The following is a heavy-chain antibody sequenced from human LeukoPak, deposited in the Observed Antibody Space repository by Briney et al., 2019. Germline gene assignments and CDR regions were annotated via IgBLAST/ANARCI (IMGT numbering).Heavy chain of an antibody. CDR3: AKCPSGSLSNVGYYYYGMDV. CDR2: ISGSGGST. D-gene: IGHD1-26*01. V-gene: IGHV3-23*01. Sequence: GGSLRLSCAASGFTFSSYAMSWVRQAPGKGLEWVLAISGSGGSTYYADSVKGRFTISRDNSKNTLYLQMNSLRAEDTAVYYCAKCPSGSLSNVGYYYYGMDVWGQGTTVTVSS. J-gene: IGHJ6*02. CDR1: GFTFSSYA.